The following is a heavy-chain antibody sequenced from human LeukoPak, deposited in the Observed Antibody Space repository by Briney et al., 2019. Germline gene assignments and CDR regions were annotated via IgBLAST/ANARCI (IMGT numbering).Heavy chain of an antibody. CDR3: ARGGEYQLLSGYFDY. J-gene: IGHJ4*02. CDR1: GFTFSSYA. V-gene: IGHV3-23*01. Sequence: PGGSLRLSCAASGFTFSSYAMSWVRQAPGKGLERVSAISGSGGSTYYADSVKGRFTISRDNSKNTLYLQMNSLRAEDTAVYYCARGGEYQLLSGYFDYWGQGTLVTVSS. D-gene: IGHD2-2*01. CDR2: ISGSGGST.